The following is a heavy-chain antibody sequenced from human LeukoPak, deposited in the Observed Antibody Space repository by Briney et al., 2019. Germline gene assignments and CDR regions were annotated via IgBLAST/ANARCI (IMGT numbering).Heavy chain of an antibody. Sequence: GGSQRLSCAASGFSFSSNYMSWVRQAPGTGLEWVSVIYSGGSTYYSDSVMGRFTISKDNSKNTLYLRMNSLRAEDTAVYDCARGSTEFDIWGQGGMVTVSS. CDR2: IYSGGST. D-gene: IGHD2-2*01. J-gene: IGHJ3*02. CDR1: GFSFSSNY. V-gene: IGHV3-66*01. CDR3: ARGSTEFDI.